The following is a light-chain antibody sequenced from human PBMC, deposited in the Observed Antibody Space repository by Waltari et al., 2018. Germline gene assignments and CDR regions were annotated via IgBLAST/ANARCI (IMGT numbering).Light chain of an antibody. CDR3: HVWHPHVDPGV. CDR2: YDR. CDR1: NIGTYS. J-gene: IGLJ1*01. V-gene: IGLV3-21*04. Sequence: SYVVTPPPSVSVAPGETAPITCGGDNIGTYSVPWYQQKAGQAPVLVILYDRDRPSGIPDRFSGSNSGNTATLTISRVEAGDEARYYCHVWHPHVDPGVFGTGTEVTVL.